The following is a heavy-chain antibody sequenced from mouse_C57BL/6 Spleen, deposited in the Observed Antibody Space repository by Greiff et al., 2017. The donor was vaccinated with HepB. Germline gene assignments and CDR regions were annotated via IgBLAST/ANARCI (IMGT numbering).Heavy chain of an antibody. D-gene: IGHD1-1*01. CDR3: AIMTTVVEAY. Sequence: QVQLKESGAELVMPGASVKLSCKASGYTFTSYWMHWVKQRPGQGLEWIGEIDPSDSYTNYNQKFKGKSTLTVDKSSSTAYMQLSSLTSEDSAVYYCAIMTTVVEAYWGQRTLVTVSA. CDR1: GYTFTSYW. J-gene: IGHJ3*01. V-gene: IGHV1-69*01. CDR2: IDPSDSYT.